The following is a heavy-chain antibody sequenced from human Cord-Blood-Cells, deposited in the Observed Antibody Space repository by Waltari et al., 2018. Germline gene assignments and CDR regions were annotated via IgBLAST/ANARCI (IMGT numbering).Heavy chain of an antibody. CDR2: IGGSGDST. CDR1: GFTFSSYA. D-gene: IGHD4-4*01. Sequence: EVQLLESGGGLVQPGGSLRLSCAASGFTFSSYAMSWVRQAPGKGLEWVSAIGGSGDSTYYADTLKRRFTISRYNSKNTLYLQMNSLRAEDTAVYYCAKAYDYSNYFFDYWGQGTLVTVSS. CDR3: AKAYDYSNYFFDY. V-gene: IGHV3-23*01. J-gene: IGHJ4*02.